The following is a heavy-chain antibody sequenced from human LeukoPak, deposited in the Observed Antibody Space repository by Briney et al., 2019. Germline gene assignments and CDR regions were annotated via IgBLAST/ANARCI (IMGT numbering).Heavy chain of an antibody. CDR1: GGSISSYY. V-gene: IGHV4-59*01. CDR2: IYYSGST. D-gene: IGHD2-15*01. J-gene: IGHJ4*02. CDR3: ARVPATRYYFGY. Sequence: SETLSLTCTVSGGSISSYYWSWIRQPPGKGLEWIGYIYYSGSTNYNPSLKSRVTISVDTSKNQFSLKLSSVTAADTAVYYCARVPATRYYFGYWGQGTLVTVSS.